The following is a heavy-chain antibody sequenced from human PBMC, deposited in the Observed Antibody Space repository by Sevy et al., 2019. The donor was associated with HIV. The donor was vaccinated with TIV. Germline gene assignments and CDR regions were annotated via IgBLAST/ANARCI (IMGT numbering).Heavy chain of an antibody. D-gene: IGHD4-17*01. V-gene: IGHV3-30-3*01. J-gene: IGHJ6*02. CDR1: GFAFSNYYA. CDR3: ARPRANYVDHYFFYAMDV. CDR2: ISYDGSDK. Sequence: GGSLRLSCAASGFAFSNYYAMHWVRQAPGKGLEWVALISYDGSDKYYADSVQGRFTISRDNFKNTLYRQMNSLTTEETAVYYCARPRANYVDHYFFYAMDVWGQGTTVTVSS.